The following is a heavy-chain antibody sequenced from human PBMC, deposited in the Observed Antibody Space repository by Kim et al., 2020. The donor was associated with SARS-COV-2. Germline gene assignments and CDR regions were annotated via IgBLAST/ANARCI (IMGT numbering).Heavy chain of an antibody. CDR1: GFTFSSYW. CDR3: ARAGAGNCSD. D-gene: IGHD2-15*01. CDR2: ISCDGSDT. V-gene: IGHV3-74*01. J-gene: IGHJ4*01. Sequence: GGSLRLSCAASGFTFSSYWMHWVRQAPGKGLVWVSRISCDGSDTNYTDSVKGRFTISRDDAKNTLYLQMNSLRAEDTAVYYCARAGAGNCSDWGRGAPV.